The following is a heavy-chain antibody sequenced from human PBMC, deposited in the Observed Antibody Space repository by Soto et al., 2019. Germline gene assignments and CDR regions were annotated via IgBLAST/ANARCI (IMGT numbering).Heavy chain of an antibody. D-gene: IGHD6-6*01. CDR3: AGVEYTVTAFSIDP. J-gene: IGHJ5*02. CDR1: GYSFSNYG. CDR2: ISGYNGDA. V-gene: IGHV1-18*01. Sequence: QAQLVQSGIEVKKPGASVKVSCKASGYSFSNYGISWLRQAPGQGLEWMGWISGYNGDANYAQKVQGRVTMTTDTSTSKVSMEVTSLRSVGTVVYYCAGVEYTVTAFSIDPWGPGTLVIVSS.